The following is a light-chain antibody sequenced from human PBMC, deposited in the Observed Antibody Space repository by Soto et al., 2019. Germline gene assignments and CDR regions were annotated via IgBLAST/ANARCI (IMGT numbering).Light chain of an antibody. CDR2: LNT. J-gene: IGLJ3*02. CDR1: RSNIGTYT. V-gene: IGLV1-44*01. Sequence: QSLLTQSPSASGTPGQTVTISCSGSRSNIGTYTVNWYQHLPGTAPTLLIYLNTQRPSGVPDRFSGSKSGTSASLAISGLQSEDEADYYCASWEGSLSAVVFGGGTKLTVL. CDR3: ASWEGSLSAVV.